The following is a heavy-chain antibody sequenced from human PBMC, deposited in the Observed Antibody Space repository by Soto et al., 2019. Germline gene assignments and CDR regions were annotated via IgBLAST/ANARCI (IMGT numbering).Heavy chain of an antibody. Sequence: ASVEVSCEASGYGFASYGMRWVRQAPGQGLEWMGWISAYNGNTNYAQKLQGRVTMTTDKSTSTAYMELSSLRSEDTAVYYCASDRGYCSGGSCSGLFDYWGQGTLVTVSS. D-gene: IGHD2-15*01. V-gene: IGHV1-18*01. J-gene: IGHJ4*02. CDR1: GYGFASYG. CDR2: ISAYNGNT. CDR3: ASDRGYCSGGSCSGLFDY.